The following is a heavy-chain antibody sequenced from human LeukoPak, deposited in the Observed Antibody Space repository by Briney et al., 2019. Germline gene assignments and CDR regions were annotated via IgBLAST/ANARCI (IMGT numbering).Heavy chain of an antibody. CDR2: TCYRSKWYN. D-gene: IGHD3-10*01. V-gene: IGHV6-1*01. Sequence: SQTLSLTCAISGDSISSNSTAWNWIRQSPSRALAWMGRTCYRSKWYNDYAVSVKSRITINPDTSKNQFSLQLNSVTPEDTAVYYCARASGSGTPRYYYGMDVWGQGTTVTVSS. CDR3: ARASGSGTPRYYYGMDV. CDR1: GDSISSNSTA. J-gene: IGHJ6*02.